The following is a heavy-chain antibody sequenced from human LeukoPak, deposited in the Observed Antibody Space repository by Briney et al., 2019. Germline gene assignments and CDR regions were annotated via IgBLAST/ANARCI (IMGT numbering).Heavy chain of an antibody. CDR1: SRSLSGYY. J-gene: IGHJ4*02. Sequence: SSQSRSLTCALYSRSLSGYYSSWIRQPPGKGREWIGEINQSGRTIYNPSLKRRVTISVDTSKNQFSLKLSSVTAADTAVYYCARAGDSSGYSDYWGQGTLVTVSS. CDR2: INQSGRT. CDR3: ARAGDSSGYSDY. D-gene: IGHD3-22*01. V-gene: IGHV4-34*01.